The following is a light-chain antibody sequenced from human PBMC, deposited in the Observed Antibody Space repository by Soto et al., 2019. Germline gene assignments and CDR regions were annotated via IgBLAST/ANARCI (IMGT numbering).Light chain of an antibody. CDR3: QQYGSSPFT. V-gene: IGKV3-20*01. J-gene: IGKJ3*01. CDR1: QSVSSSY. CDR2: GAS. Sequence: EIVLTQSPGTLSLYPGERATLSCRASQSVSSSYLAWYQQKPGQAPRLLIYGASSRATGIPDRFSGSGSGTDFTLTISRLEPEDFAVYYCQQYGSSPFTFGPGTKLDIK.